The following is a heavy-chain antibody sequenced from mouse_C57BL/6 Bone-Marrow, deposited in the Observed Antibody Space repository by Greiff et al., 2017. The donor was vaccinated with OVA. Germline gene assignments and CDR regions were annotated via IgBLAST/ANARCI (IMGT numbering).Heavy chain of an antibody. J-gene: IGHJ2*01. CDR1: GYTFTSYG. D-gene: IGHD4-1*01. CDR2: IYPRSGNT. V-gene: IGHV1-81*01. CDR3: VTGFDY. Sequence: QVTLKVSGAELARPGASVKLSCKASGYTFTSYGISWVKQRTGQGLEWIGEIYPRSGNTYYNEKFKGKATLTADKSSSTAYMELRSLTSEDSAVYFCVTGFDYWGQGTTLTVSS.